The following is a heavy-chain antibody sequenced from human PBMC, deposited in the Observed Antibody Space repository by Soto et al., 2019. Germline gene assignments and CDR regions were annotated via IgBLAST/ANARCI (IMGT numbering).Heavy chain of an antibody. Sequence: SQTLSLTCAISGDSVSSNSVAWNWIRQSPSRGLEWLGRTYYRSKWYDDYAESVKSRITINSDTSKNQFSLHLNSVTPEDTAVYYCARDQLYSSSWSDYWGQGTLVTVSS. D-gene: IGHD6-13*01. CDR3: ARDQLYSSSWSDY. CDR2: TYYRSKWYD. J-gene: IGHJ4*02. CDR1: GDSVSSNSVA. V-gene: IGHV6-1*01.